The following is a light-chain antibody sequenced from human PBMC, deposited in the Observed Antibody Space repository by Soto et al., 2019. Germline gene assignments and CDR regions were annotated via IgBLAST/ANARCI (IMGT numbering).Light chain of an antibody. J-gene: IGKJ5*01. CDR1: QSISSY. Sequence: DIQMTQSPSSLPASVGDRVTITCRASQSISSYLNWYQQXPPKAPXLXXYAASSLQSGVPSRFSGSGAGTDFTLTISSLQPEDFSNYYCQQSYSTPPITFGQGTRLEIK. CDR2: AAS. CDR3: QQSYSTPPIT. V-gene: IGKV1-39*01.